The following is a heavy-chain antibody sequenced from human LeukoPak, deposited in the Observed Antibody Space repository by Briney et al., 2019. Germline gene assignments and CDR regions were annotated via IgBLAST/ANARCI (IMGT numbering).Heavy chain of an antibody. J-gene: IGHJ4*02. CDR3: ARVTRWAGLDF. Sequence: SETLSLTCNVSGGSISSGDKFWSWIRQPPGKGLEWIGYIYYSGSTYYNPSLKSRLTISVDTSENQFSLHLTSVTAADTAVYFCARVTRWAGLDFWGQGTLVTVSS. V-gene: IGHV4-30-4*01. CDR1: GGSISSGDKF. D-gene: IGHD2-21*02. CDR2: IYYSGST.